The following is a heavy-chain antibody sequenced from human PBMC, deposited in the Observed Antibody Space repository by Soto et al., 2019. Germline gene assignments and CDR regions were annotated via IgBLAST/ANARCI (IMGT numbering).Heavy chain of an antibody. CDR1: GYTFSSYD. J-gene: IGHJ4*02. V-gene: IGHV1-8*01. CDR3: ATSGGGWYLY. Sequence: QVQLVQSGGEVKKPGASVKVSCKASGYTFSSYDINWVRQATGQGLEWMGWLNPNSGDTGYAQKFQGRVTLTRNTSINTAYIELSSLTSDDTAVYYCATSGGGWYLYWGQGTLVTVSS. CDR2: LNPNSGDT. D-gene: IGHD6-19*01.